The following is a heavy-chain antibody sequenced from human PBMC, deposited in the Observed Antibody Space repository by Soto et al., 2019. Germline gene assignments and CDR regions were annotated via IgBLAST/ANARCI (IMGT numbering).Heavy chain of an antibody. J-gene: IGHJ4*02. D-gene: IGHD6-13*01. Sequence: QVQLQESGPGLVKPSQTLSLICTVSGGSINSGGYYWNWIRQHPGKGLEWIGYIFYSGSTYYNPFLRSLVTISADTSEKQFSLNLSSVTAADTAVYFCARGYRQSGDSSSWVFDYWGPGTLVNVSS. V-gene: IGHV4-31*01. CDR1: GGSINSGGYY. CDR3: ARGYRQSGDSSSWVFDY. CDR2: IFYSGST.